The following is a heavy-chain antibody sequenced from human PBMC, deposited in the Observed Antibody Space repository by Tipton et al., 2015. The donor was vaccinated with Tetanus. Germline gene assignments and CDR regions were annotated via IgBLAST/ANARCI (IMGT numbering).Heavy chain of an antibody. D-gene: IGHD5-18*01. CDR2: IYHSGST. Sequence: TLSLTCAVSGGSISSDKWWSWVRQPPGKGLEWIGEIYHSGSTNYNPSLKSRVTISVDTPKNQFSLKLTSLTVADTAVYYCARGGSYSYGPRGFDLWGRGTLVTVSS. CDR1: GGSISSDKW. CDR3: ARGGSYSYGPRGFDL. J-gene: IGHJ2*01. V-gene: IGHV4-4*02.